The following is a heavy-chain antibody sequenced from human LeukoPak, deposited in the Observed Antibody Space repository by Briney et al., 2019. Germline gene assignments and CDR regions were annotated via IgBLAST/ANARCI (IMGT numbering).Heavy chain of an antibody. D-gene: IGHD3-22*01. CDR2: IIPILGIA. CDR3: ARGGSIVVIAYDY. J-gene: IGHJ4*02. V-gene: IGHV1-69*04. Sequence: SAKVSCKASGGTFSSYAISWVRQAPGQGLEWMGRIIPILGIANYAQKFQGRVTITADKSTSTAYMELSSLRSEDTAVYYCARGGSIVVIAYDYWGQGTLVTVSS. CDR1: GGTFSSYA.